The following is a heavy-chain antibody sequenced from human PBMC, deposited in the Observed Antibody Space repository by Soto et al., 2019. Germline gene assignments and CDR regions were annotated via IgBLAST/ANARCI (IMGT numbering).Heavy chain of an antibody. CDR3: ARIKVHYDYIWGSYRLAPDAFEI. V-gene: IGHV2-26*01. CDR2: IFSNDEK. J-gene: IGHJ3*02. CDR1: GFSLSNARMG. Sequence: SGPTLVNPTETLTLTCTVSGFSLSNARMGVSWIRQPPGKALEWLAHIFSNDEKSYSTSLKSRLTISKDTSKSQVVLTMTNMDPVDTATYYCARIKVHYDYIWGSYRLAPDAFEIWGQGTMVTVSS. D-gene: IGHD3-16*02.